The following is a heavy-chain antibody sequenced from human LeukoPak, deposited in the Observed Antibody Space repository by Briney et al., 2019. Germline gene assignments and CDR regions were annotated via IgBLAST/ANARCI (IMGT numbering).Heavy chain of an antibody. CDR3: ARDRGAAAAGAFDT. J-gene: IGHJ3*02. Sequence: SQTLSLTCTVSGGSISSGDYYWSWIRQPPGKGLEWIGYIYYSGSTYYNPSLKSRVTISVDRSKNQFSLKLSSVTAADTAVYYCARDRGAAAAGAFDTWGQGTMVTVSS. D-gene: IGHD6-13*01. CDR1: GGSISSGDYY. V-gene: IGHV4-30-4*01. CDR2: IYYSGST.